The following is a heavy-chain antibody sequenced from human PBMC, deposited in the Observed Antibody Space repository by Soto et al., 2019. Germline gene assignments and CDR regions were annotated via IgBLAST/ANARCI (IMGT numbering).Heavy chain of an antibody. J-gene: IGHJ3*02. Sequence: GASVKVSCKASGYTFTGYYMHWVRQAPGQGLEWMGWINPNNGGTNSAQKFQDWVTMTRDTSISTAYMELSRLRSDDTAVYYCARLGAARPEGSYDAFDIWGQGTMVTVSS. CDR2: INPNNGGT. D-gene: IGHD6-6*01. CDR3: ARLGAARPEGSYDAFDI. V-gene: IGHV1-2*04. CDR1: GYTFTGYY.